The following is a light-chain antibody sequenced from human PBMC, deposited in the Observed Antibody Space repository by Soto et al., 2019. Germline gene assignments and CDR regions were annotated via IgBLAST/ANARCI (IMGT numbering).Light chain of an antibody. CDR2: APS. V-gene: IGKV1-39*01. CDR3: QQSYSTPPT. Sequence: DIQMTQSPSSLSASVGDRVTITCRASQSISSYLNWYQQKPGEAPKLLIYAPSSLQSGAPSRFSGSGSGTDFTLTISSLQPDDFATYYCQQSYSTPPTFGQGTKGEIK. J-gene: IGKJ1*01. CDR1: QSISSY.